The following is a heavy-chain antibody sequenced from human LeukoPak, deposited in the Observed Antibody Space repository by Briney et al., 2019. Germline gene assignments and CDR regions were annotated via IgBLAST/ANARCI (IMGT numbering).Heavy chain of an antibody. V-gene: IGHV3-23*01. CDR2: ISGSGGNT. Sequence: GGSLRLSCAASGFTFSSYPMSWVRQAPGKGLEWVSGISGSGGNTSYADSVKGRFAISRDSSKNTLYLEMNSLRVEDTAIYYCACYDRSGSYLDYWGQGTLVTVSS. CDR1: GFTFSSYP. J-gene: IGHJ4*02. D-gene: IGHD3-22*01. CDR3: ACYDRSGSYLDY.